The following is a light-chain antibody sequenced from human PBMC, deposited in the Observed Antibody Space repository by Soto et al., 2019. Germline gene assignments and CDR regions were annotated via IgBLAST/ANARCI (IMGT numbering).Light chain of an antibody. CDR1: QSVSSSY. V-gene: IGKV3-20*01. J-gene: IGKJ2*01. CDR3: QLYGTAALYT. Sequence: EIVLTQSPGTLSLSPGERATLSCRASQSVSSSYLAWYQQKRGQAPGHLIYGSSREATGLPDRFSGSGFGTDFTFTISRLEPEDFAVYYCQLYGTAALYTFGQGTKLEIK. CDR2: GSS.